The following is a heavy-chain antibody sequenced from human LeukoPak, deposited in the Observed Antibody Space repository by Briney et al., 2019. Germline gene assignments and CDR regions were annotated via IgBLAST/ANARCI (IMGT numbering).Heavy chain of an antibody. D-gene: IGHD3-10*01. CDR1: GYTFTSYG. CDR3: ARDRPTYGSGSLKVYYYGMDV. CDR2: ISAYNGNT. Sequence: ASVKVSCKASGYTFTSYGISWVRQAPGQGLEWMGWISAYNGNTNYAQKLQGRVTMTTDTSTSTAYMELGSLRSDDTAVYYCARDRPTYGSGSLKVYYYGMDVWGKGTTVTVSS. V-gene: IGHV1-18*04. J-gene: IGHJ6*04.